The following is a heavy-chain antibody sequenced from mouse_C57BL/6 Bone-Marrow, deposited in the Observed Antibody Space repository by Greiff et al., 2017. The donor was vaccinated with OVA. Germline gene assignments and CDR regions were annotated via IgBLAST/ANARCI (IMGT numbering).Heavy chain of an antibody. CDR1: FFPFTLYC. CDR2: IDPNSGGT. J-gene: IGHJ4*01. V-gene: IGHV1-72*01. D-gene: IGHD3-2*01. Sequence: QFPLQQPGAALVQPGASVPLSCTASFFPFTLYCLHWLPPRPGRVLAWIGRIDPNSGGTKYNEKFKRKATLTVDKPSSTAYMQLSSLTSEDSAVYYCARPLDSSYAMDYWGQGTSVTVSS. CDR3: ARPLDSSYAMDY.